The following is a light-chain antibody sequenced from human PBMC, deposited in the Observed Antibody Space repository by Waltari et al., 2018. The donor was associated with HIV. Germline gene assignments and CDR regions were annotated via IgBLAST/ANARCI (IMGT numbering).Light chain of an antibody. CDR2: STN. V-gene: IGLV1-44*01. CDR1: PSNIGVNT. Sequence: QSVLAPPPSASGTPGQSDTTPCPGRPSNIGVNTVPWYQQLPGTAPKRLIHSTNERPSGVPDRLSGSTSGTSASLVISGLQSEDEADYYCAAWDDSLKGGAFGTGTKVTVL. CDR3: AAWDDSLKGGA. J-gene: IGLJ1*01.